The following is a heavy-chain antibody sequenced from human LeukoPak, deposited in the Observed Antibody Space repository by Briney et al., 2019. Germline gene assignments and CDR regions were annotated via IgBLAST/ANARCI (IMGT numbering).Heavy chain of an antibody. CDR3: AREVTMVRGVIITKWFDP. Sequence: SETLSLTCAVYGGSFSGYYWSWIRQPPGKGLEWIGEINHSGSTNYNPSLKSRVTISVDTSKNQFSLKLSSVTAADTAVYYCAREVTMVRGVIITKWFDPWGQGTLVTASS. CDR2: INHSGST. D-gene: IGHD3-10*01. CDR1: GGSFSGYY. V-gene: IGHV4-34*01. J-gene: IGHJ5*02.